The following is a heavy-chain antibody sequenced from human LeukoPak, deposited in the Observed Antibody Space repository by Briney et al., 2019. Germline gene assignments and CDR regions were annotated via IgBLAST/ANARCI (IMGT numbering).Heavy chain of an antibody. CDR2: ISANNGNT. CDR1: GYTFSNYG. J-gene: IGHJ3*02. Sequence: ASVKVSCKASGYTFSNYGFIWVRQAPGQGLEWMGWISANNGNTNYARKLQDRVTMTTDTSTTTAYMELSSLRSEDTAVYYCARGSTYYYGSGTYRGAFDIWGQGTMVTVSS. CDR3: ARGSTYYYGSGTYRGAFDI. V-gene: IGHV1-18*01. D-gene: IGHD3-10*01.